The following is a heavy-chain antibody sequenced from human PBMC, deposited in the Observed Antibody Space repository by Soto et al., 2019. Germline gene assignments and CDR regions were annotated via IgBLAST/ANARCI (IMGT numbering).Heavy chain of an antibody. Sequence: VASVKVSCKVSGYTLTELSMHWVRQAPGKGLEWMGGFDPEDGETIYAQKFQGRVTMTEDTSTDTAYMELSSLRSEDTAVYYCATGGLDTAMATGYYYGMDVWGQGTTVTVSS. CDR3: ATGGLDTAMATGYYYGMDV. V-gene: IGHV1-24*01. CDR2: FDPEDGET. CDR1: GYTLTELS. J-gene: IGHJ6*02. D-gene: IGHD5-18*01.